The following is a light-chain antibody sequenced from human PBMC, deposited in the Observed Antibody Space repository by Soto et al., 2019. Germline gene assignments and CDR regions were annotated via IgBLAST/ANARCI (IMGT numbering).Light chain of an antibody. Sequence: QPVLAQPPSVSGAPGQRVTISCTGSSSNIGTNYGVHWYQHLPGTAPKLLIYDNDNRPSGVPDRFSGSKSGTSASLAITGLQAEDEADYYCQSYDNSLRASVFGGGTKLTVL. CDR1: SSNIGTNYG. CDR2: DND. V-gene: IGLV1-40*01. CDR3: QSYDNSLRASV. J-gene: IGLJ2*01.